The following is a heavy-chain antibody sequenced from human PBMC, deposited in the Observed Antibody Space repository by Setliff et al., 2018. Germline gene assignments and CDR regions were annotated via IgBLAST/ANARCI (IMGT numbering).Heavy chain of an antibody. CDR2: VYRGGTT. V-gene: IGHV4-38-2*02. CDR1: GYSITSGYY. CDR3: ARDFSSSWYGSYYYYYYMDV. J-gene: IGHJ6*03. D-gene: IGHD6-13*01. Sequence: PSETLSLTCAVSGYSITSGYYWGWIRQPPGKGLEWIGSVYRGGTTYYNPSLKSRLTISVDTSSNQFSLKLSSVTAADTAVYYCARDFSSSWYGSYYYYYYMDVWGKGTTVTVSS.